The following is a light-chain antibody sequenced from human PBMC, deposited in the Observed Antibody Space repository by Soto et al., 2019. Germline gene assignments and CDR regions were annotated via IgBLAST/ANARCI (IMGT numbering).Light chain of an antibody. CDR3: NSWTTSTTMI. Sequence: QSVLTQPASVSGSPGQAITISCTGTSSDLGAYNFVSWYQQHPGKAPKLMLYDVNIRPSGVSNRFSGSKSGNTASLTISGLQAEDEADYYCNSWTTSTTMIFGGGTKVTVL. V-gene: IGLV2-14*03. CDR1: SSDLGAYNF. CDR2: DVN. J-gene: IGLJ2*01.